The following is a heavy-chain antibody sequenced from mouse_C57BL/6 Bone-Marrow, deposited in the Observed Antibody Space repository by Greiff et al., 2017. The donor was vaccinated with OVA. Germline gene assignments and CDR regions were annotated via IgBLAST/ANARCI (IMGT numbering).Heavy chain of an antibody. CDR3: ARVPTPYYYAMDY. J-gene: IGHJ4*01. Sequence: DVKLVESGGGLVKPGGSLKLSCAASGFTFSDYGMHWVRQAPEKGLEWVAYISSGSSTIYYADTVKGRFTISRDNAKNTLFLQMTSLRSEDTAMYYCARVPTPYYYAMDYWGQGTSVTVSS. CDR2: ISSGSSTI. D-gene: IGHD1-1*01. V-gene: IGHV5-17*01. CDR1: GFTFSDYG.